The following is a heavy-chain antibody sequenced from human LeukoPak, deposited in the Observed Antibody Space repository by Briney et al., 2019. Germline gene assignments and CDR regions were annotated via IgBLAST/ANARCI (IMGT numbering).Heavy chain of an antibody. CDR1: GFTFSSYS. CDR2: ISSSSSHI. V-gene: IGHV3-21*01. D-gene: IGHD3-10*01. Sequence: GGSLRLSCAASGFTFSSYSMNWVRQAPGKGLEWVSSISSSSSHIYYADSVKGRFTISRDNAKNSLYLQMNSLRAEDTAVYYCARGRYGSGASDHDYWGQGTLVTVSS. CDR3: ARGRYGSGASDHDY. J-gene: IGHJ4*02.